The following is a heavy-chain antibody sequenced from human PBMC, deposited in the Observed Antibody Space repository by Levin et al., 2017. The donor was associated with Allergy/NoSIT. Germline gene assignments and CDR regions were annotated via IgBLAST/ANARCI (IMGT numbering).Heavy chain of an antibody. CDR1: GGSIHNYY. CDR3: ARVDEAVSGRYYHYYLDV. D-gene: IGHD6-19*01. Sequence: SQTLSLTCTVSGGSIHNYYWSWIRQPPGKGLEWIGHIHYSGGITYNPSLESRVTMSVDTSTDQVALKLGSVTAADTAVYYCARVDEAVSGRYYHYYLDVWGKGTTVTVSS. V-gene: IGHV4-59*01. J-gene: IGHJ6*03. CDR2: IHYSGGI.